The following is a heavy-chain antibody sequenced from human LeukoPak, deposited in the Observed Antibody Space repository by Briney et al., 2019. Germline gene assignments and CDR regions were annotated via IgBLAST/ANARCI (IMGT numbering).Heavy chain of an antibody. D-gene: IGHD3-10*01. Sequence: PGGSLRLSCAASGFTFSSDSMNWVRQAPGKGLGWVSSVSSSSSYIYYADSVKGRFTITRDNAKNSLYLQMNSPRAEDTAVYYCARWNHYYGSGSYAFDIWGQATMVTASS. V-gene: IGHV3-21*01. CDR1: GFTFSSDS. J-gene: IGHJ3*02. CDR3: ARWNHYYGSGSYAFDI. CDR2: VSSSSSYI.